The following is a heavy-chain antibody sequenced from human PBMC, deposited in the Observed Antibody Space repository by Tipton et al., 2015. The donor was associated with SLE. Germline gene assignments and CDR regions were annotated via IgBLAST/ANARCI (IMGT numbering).Heavy chain of an antibody. CDR2: VHDSVMV. Sequence: LRLSCTVSGGLTRDYFRTWIRQPPGRGLEYIGYVHDSVMVNYNPSLKSRVTISADTSRNQFSLTLTSVTAADTAKYYCVRDPALAETGTYFDRWGQGILVSVSS. CDR1: GGLTRDYF. CDR3: VRDPALAETGTYFDR. J-gene: IGHJ4*02. V-gene: IGHV4-59*01. D-gene: IGHD1-14*01.